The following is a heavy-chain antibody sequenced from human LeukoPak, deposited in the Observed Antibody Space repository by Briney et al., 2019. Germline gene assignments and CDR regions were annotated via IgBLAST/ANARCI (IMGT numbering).Heavy chain of an antibody. CDR1: GGSISSSSYY. Sequence: SETLSLTCTVPGGSISSSSYYWGWIRQPPGKGLEWIGSIYYSGSTYYTPSLKSRVTISVDTSKNQFSLKLSSVTAADTAVYYCAINPGGIAAAGTEWGQGTLVTVSS. V-gene: IGHV4-39*01. CDR3: AINPGGIAAAGTE. J-gene: IGHJ4*02. D-gene: IGHD6-13*01. CDR2: IYYSGST.